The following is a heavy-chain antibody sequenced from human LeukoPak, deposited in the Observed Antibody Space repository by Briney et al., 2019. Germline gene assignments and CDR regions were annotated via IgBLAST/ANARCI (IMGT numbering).Heavy chain of an antibody. CDR1: GYTFTGYY. CDR3: ARDNQDSSSWYTFGWFDP. J-gene: IGHJ5*02. V-gene: IGHV1-2*02. CDR2: INPNSGGT. D-gene: IGHD6-13*01. Sequence: ASVKVSCKASGYTFTGYYMHWMRQAPGQGLEWMGWINPNSGGTNYAQKFQGRVTMTRDTSISTAYMELSRLRSDDTAVYYCARDNQDSSSWYTFGWFDPWGQGTLVTVSS.